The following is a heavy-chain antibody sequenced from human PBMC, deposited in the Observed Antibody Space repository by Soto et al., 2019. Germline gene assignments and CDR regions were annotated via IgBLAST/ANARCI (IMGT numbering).Heavy chain of an antibody. CDR1: GFEFRKYG. CDR3: AKYQDLYYCNSLWGLDV. V-gene: IGHV3-30*18. D-gene: IGHD3-10*01. Sequence: QVQLVESGGGMVQPGRPLRLSCEGSGFEFRKYGIHWVRQAPGKGLEWVAVIAYDSSVKYYADSVKGRFTVSRDNSKNTEHMIMMSLRADSTAVYYCAKYQDLYYCNSLWGLDVWGQGTTVTVSS. J-gene: IGHJ6*02. CDR2: IAYDSSVK.